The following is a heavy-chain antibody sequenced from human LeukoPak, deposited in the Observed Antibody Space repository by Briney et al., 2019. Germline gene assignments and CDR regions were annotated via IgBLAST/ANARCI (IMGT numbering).Heavy chain of an antibody. CDR3: ARTYSSGWYYYYYYMDV. CDR2: INHSGST. J-gene: IGHJ6*03. CDR1: GGSFSGYY. D-gene: IGHD6-19*01. Sequence: PSETLSLTCAVYGGSFSGYYWSWIRQPPGKGLEWIGEINHSGSTNYNPSLKSRVTISVDTSKNQFSLKLSSVTAADTAVYYCARTYSSGWYYYYYYMDVWGKGTTVTISS. V-gene: IGHV4-34*01.